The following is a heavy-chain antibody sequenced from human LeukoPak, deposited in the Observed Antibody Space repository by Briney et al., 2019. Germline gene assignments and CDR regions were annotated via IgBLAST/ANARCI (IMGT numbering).Heavy chain of an antibody. J-gene: IGHJ4*02. CDR3: ARDLGQWLLLD. CDR1: GYTFTSYG. Sequence: SVKVSCKASGYTFTSYGISWVRQAPGQGLEWMGGIIPIFGTANYAQKFQGRVTITADESTSTAYMELSSLRSEDTAVYYCARDLGQWLLLDWGQGTLVTVSS. CDR2: IIPIFGTA. V-gene: IGHV1-69*13. D-gene: IGHD3-22*01.